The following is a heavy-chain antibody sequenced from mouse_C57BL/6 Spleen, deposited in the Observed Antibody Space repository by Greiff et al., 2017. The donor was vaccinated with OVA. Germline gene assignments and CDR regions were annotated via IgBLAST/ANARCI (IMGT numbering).Heavy chain of an antibody. V-gene: IGHV1-69*01. J-gene: IGHJ1*03. CDR1: GYTFTSYW. Sequence: VQLQQPGAELVMPGASVKLSCKASGYTFTSYWMHWVKQRPGQGLEWIGEIDPSDSYTNYNQKFKGKSTLTVDKSSSTAYMQLSSLTSEYSAVYYCARPTGYWYFDVWGTGTTVTVSS. CDR2: IDPSDSYT. CDR3: ARPTGYWYFDV. D-gene: IGHD2-10*01.